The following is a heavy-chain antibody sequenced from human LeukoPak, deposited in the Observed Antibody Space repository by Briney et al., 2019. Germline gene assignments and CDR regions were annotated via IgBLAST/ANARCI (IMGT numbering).Heavy chain of an antibody. Sequence: GGSLRLSCSASGFTFSSYAMHWVRQAPGKGLEYVSAISSNGGSTYYADSVKGRFTISRDNSKNTLYLQMNSLRAEDTAVYYCAGRPEMATTTDYGMDVWGQGTTVTVSS. CDR2: ISSNGGST. CDR3: AGRPEMATTTDYGMDV. D-gene: IGHD5-24*01. V-gene: IGHV3-64*04. CDR1: GFTFSSYA. J-gene: IGHJ6*02.